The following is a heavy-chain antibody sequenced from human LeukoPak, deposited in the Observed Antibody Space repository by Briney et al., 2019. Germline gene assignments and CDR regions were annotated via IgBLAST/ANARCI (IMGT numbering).Heavy chain of an antibody. Sequence: GESLKVSCKASGYTFTGYYRHWVRQAPGQGLEWMGWINPNSGGTNYAQKFQGRVTMTRDTSISTAYMELSRLRSDDTAVYYCARDFNIVATVDYWGQGTLVTVSS. V-gene: IGHV1-2*02. CDR2: INPNSGGT. CDR3: ARDFNIVATVDY. J-gene: IGHJ4*02. D-gene: IGHD5-12*01. CDR1: GYTFTGYY.